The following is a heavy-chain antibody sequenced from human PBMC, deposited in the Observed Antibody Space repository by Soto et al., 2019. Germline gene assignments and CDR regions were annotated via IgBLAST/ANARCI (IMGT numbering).Heavy chain of an antibody. Sequence: GGSLRLSCAASGFTFSSYGMHWVRQAPGKGLEWVAVIRYDGSNKYYADSVKGRFTISRDNSKNTLYLQMNSLRAEDTAVYYCARETGYSYARVPYYYYGRDVWGQGTTVTVSS. D-gene: IGHD5-18*01. V-gene: IGHV3-33*01. CDR3: ARETGYSYARVPYYYYGRDV. CDR1: GFTFSSYG. J-gene: IGHJ6*02. CDR2: IRYDGSNK.